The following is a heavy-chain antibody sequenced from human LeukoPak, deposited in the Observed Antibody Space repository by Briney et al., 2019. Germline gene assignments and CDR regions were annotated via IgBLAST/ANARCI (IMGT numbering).Heavy chain of an antibody. D-gene: IGHD1-1*01. CDR3: AKHIGNSAYTSSGPTDY. V-gene: IGHV3-30-3*02. CDR2: ISYDGRNK. J-gene: IGHJ4*02. Sequence: GRSLRLSCAASGFGFSSYAMHWVRQAPGKGLEWVAVISYDGRNKYYADSVKGRFTISRDNSKNTLYLQMNSLRAEDTAVYYCAKHIGNSAYTSSGPTDYWGQGTLVTVSS. CDR1: GFGFSSYA.